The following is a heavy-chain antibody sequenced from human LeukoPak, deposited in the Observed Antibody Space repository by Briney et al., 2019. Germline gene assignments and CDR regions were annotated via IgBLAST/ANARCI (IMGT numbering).Heavy chain of an antibody. V-gene: IGHV1-46*01. CDR2: INPSGGST. CDR1: GYTFTSYY. Sequence: ASVTVSCKASGYTFTSYYMHWVRQAPGQGLEWMGIINPSGGSTSYAQKFQGRVTMTRDMSTSTVYMELSSLRSEDTAVYYCARGYHNWNYSGYWGQGTLVTVSS. CDR3: ARGYHNWNYSGY. D-gene: IGHD1-20*01. J-gene: IGHJ4*02.